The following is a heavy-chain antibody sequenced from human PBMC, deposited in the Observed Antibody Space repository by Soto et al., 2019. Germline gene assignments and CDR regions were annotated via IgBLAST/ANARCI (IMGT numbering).Heavy chain of an antibody. CDR1: GXTFSSYC. CDR3: ARDRRWFNSAYFDY. D-gene: IGHD1-20*01. CDR2: IWYDGSNK. V-gene: IGHV3-33*01. Sequence: QPXGSLRLACAASGXTFSSYCMHWVRQAPGKGLEWVAVIWYDGSNKYYADSVKGRFTISRDNSKNTLYLQMNSLRAEDMAVYYCARDRRWFNSAYFDYWGQGTLGTVSS. J-gene: IGHJ4*02.